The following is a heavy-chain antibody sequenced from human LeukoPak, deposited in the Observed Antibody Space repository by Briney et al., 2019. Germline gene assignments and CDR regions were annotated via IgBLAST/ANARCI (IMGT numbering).Heavy chain of an antibody. D-gene: IGHD3-3*01. Sequence: SETLSLTCTVSGGSITSYYWSWIRQPAGKGLEWIGRIYTSGSTNYNPSLKSRVTISVDTSKNQFSLKLSSVTAADTAVYYCARSPFWSGYYNIQPFDYWGQGTLVTVSS. CDR3: ARSPFWSGYYNIQPFDY. V-gene: IGHV4-4*07. J-gene: IGHJ4*02. CDR2: IYTSGST. CDR1: GGSITSYY.